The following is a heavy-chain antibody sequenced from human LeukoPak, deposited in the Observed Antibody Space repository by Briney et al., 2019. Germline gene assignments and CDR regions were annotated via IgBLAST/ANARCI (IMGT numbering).Heavy chain of an antibody. D-gene: IGHD3-3*01. V-gene: IGHV1-69*01. Sequence: GSSVKVSCKASGGTFSSYAISWVRQAPGQGLEWMGGIIPIFGTANYAQKFQGRVTITADESTSTAYMELSSLRSEDTAVYYCARVLRFLEWLPLDYWGQGTLVTVSS. J-gene: IGHJ4*02. CDR1: GGTFSSYA. CDR3: ARVLRFLEWLPLDY. CDR2: IIPIFGTA.